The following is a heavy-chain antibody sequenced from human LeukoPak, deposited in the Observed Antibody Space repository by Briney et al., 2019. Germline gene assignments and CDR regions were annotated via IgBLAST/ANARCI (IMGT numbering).Heavy chain of an antibody. D-gene: IGHD3-9*01. CDR1: GFTFSSSW. CDR2: ISSHGSST. V-gene: IGHV3-74*01. Sequence: PGGSLRLSCAASGFTFSSSWMHWVRQAPGKGLVWVTRISSHGSSTSYADSVKGRFTISRDNAKSMLYLQMNSLRAEDTAVYYCAGEPHYDILTGYYTGGYYFDYWGQGTLVTVSS. J-gene: IGHJ4*02. CDR3: AGEPHYDILTGYYTGGYYFDY.